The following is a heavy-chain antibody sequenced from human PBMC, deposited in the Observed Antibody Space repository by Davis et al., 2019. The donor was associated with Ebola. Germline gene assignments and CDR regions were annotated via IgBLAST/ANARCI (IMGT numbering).Heavy chain of an antibody. CDR3: AREVIVVVTATHYYYYGMDV. CDR2: INPSGGST. Sequence: AASVKVSCKASGYTFTRYYMHWVRQAPGQGLEWMGIINPSGGSTSYAQKFQGRVTMTRDTSTSTVYMELSSLRSEDTAVYYCAREVIVVVTATHYYYYGMDVWGKGTTVTVSS. D-gene: IGHD2-21*02. J-gene: IGHJ6*04. V-gene: IGHV1-46*01. CDR1: GYTFTRYY.